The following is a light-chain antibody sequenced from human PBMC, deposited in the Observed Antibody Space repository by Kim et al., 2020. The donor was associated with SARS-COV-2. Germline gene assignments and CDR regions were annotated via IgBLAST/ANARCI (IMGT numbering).Light chain of an antibody. V-gene: IGLV2-8*01. CDR1: SSDVGTHNY. CDR2: EVS. J-gene: IGLJ3*02. Sequence: GQSVTSSCTGTSSDVGTHNYVSWYQHHPGKAPKLMIFEVSERPSGVPDRFSGSKSGNTASLTVSGLQAEDEADYYCSSYAGKNDVVFGGGTQLTVL. CDR3: SSYAGKNDVV.